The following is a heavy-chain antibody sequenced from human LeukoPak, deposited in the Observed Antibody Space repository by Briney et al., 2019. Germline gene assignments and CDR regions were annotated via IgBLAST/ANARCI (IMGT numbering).Heavy chain of an antibody. CDR1: GFTVNSNY. CDR2: IYSGGST. Sequence: PGGSLTLSCGASGFTVNSNYMAWVRQAPGQGLEWDALIYSGGSTHYSDSVRGRFTISRHNSNNTPYLQMRSLRPADTAVYYCARDLRSCSGGECYEYKWFDPWGQGTLVTVSS. J-gene: IGHJ5*02. D-gene: IGHD2-21*01. CDR3: ARDLRSCSGGECYEYKWFDP. V-gene: IGHV3-53*04.